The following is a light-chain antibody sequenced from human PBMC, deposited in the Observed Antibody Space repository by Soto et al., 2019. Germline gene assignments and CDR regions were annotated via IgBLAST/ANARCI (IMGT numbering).Light chain of an antibody. CDR1: QSVTTS. V-gene: IGKV3-20*01. CDR3: QQYGSSGT. CDR2: GAS. Sequence: EIVLTQSPGTLSLSPAERATLSCRASQSVTTSLAWYQQKPGQAPRLLIYGASTRATGIPDRFSGSGSGTDFTLTISRLEPEDFAVYYCQQYGSSGTFGQGTKVDIK. J-gene: IGKJ1*01.